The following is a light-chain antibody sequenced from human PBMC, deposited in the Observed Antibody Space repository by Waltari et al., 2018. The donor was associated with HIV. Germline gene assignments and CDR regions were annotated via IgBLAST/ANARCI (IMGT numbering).Light chain of an antibody. J-gene: IGKJ1*01. Sequence: DIAMIQSPDSLAVSPGETATISCRSSQSLLHNNGHNYLDWYIQRPGQAPELLIYVASRRASGVPDRIAGSGSGTDFILKISRVEPEDVGVYYCMHGQQTPVFGQGTQVEV. V-gene: IGKV2-28*01. CDR2: VAS. CDR3: MHGQQTPV. CDR1: QSLLHNNGHNY.